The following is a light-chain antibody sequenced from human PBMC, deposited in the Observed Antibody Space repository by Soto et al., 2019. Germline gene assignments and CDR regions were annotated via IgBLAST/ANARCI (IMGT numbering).Light chain of an antibody. V-gene: IGLV2-8*01. CDR2: EVS. J-gene: IGLJ1*01. CDR3: SSYAGTNTRYL. CDR1: NSDVGSYNF. Sequence: QSALTQPPSASGSPGQSVTISCTGANSDVGSYNFVSWYQQHPGKAPKLMIYEVSKRPSGVPDRFSGSKSGNTASLTVSGLRAEDEADYYCSSYAGTNTRYLFGSGTKVTVL.